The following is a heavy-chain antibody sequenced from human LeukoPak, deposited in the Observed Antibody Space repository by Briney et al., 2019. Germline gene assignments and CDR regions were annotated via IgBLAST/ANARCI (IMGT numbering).Heavy chain of an antibody. Sequence: GGSLRLSCTVSGFIFSDSWMAWIRQAPGKGLEWVAIIEKNGSGKNYVDSVKGRFIISRDNAKNSLFLQMDSLKAEDTAIYYCTADSWYSADHWGQGTLVTVSS. D-gene: IGHD2-21*01. J-gene: IGHJ5*02. V-gene: IGHV3-7*03. CDR2: IEKNGSGK. CDR1: GFIFSDSW. CDR3: TADSWYSADH.